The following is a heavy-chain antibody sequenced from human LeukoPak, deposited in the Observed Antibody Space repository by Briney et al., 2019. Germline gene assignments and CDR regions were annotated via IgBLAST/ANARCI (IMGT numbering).Heavy chain of an antibody. CDR3: AREDLRKGQPKDHRGSFDY. Sequence: ASVKVSCKASGYTFTGYYMHWVRQAPGQGLEWMGWINPNSGGTNYAQKFQGRVTMTRDTSISTAYMELSRLRSEDTGVYYCAREDLRKGQPKDHRGSFDYWGQGTLVTVSS. D-gene: IGHD1-14*01. CDR1: GYTFTGYY. V-gene: IGHV1-2*02. J-gene: IGHJ4*02. CDR2: INPNSGGT.